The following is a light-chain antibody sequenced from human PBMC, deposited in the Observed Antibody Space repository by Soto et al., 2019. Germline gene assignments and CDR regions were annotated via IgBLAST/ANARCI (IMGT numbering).Light chain of an antibody. CDR2: EVS. CDR1: SSDVGGHNY. Sequence: QSVLTQPASVSGSPGQSITISCTGTSSDVGGHNYVSWYQQHPGKAPKLMIYEVSNRPSGVSNRFSGSKSGNTASLTISGLQAEDEAHYYCSSYTSSTTWVFGGGTKLTVL. V-gene: IGLV2-14*01. J-gene: IGLJ3*02. CDR3: SSYTSSTTWV.